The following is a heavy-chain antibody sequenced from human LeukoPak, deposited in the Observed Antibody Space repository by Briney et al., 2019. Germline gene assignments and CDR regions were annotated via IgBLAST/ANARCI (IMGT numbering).Heavy chain of an antibody. CDR2: ISSSSTYI. CDR3: ARDFGGSYYYAFDI. J-gene: IGHJ3*02. V-gene: IGHV3-21*01. D-gene: IGHD1-26*01. Sequence: GGSLRLSCAASGFTFSSYIMNWVRQAPGKGLEWVSSISSSSTYIYYADSVKGRFTISRDNAKNSLYLQMNSLRAEDTAVYYCARDFGGSYYYAFDIWGQGTMGTVSS. CDR1: GFTFSSYI.